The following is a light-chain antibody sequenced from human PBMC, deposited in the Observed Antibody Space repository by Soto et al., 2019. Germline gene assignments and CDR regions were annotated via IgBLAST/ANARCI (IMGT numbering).Light chain of an antibody. V-gene: IGLV2-23*01. CDR2: EGS. CDR1: SSDVGSYNL. Sequence: QSVLTQPASVSGSPGQSITISCTGTSSDVGSYNLVSWYQQHPGKAPKLMIYEGSKRPSGVSNRFPGSKSGNTASLTISGLQAEDEADYYCCSYAGSSTWVVFGGGTKLTVL. CDR3: CSYAGSSTWVV. J-gene: IGLJ2*01.